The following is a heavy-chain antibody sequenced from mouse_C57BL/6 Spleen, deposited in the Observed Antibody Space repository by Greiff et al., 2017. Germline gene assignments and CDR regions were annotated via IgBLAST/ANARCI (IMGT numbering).Heavy chain of an antibody. CDR3: AVSYDDGSSPHWYFDV. J-gene: IGHJ1*03. D-gene: IGHD1-1*01. Sequence: VQLQQSGAELARPGASVKLSCKASGYTFTSYGISWVKQRTGQGLEWIGEIYPRSGNTYYNEKFKGKATLTADKSSSTAYMELRSLTSEDAAVYFCAVSYDDGSSPHWYFDVWGTGTTVTVSS. V-gene: IGHV1-81*01. CDR1: GYTFTSYG. CDR2: IYPRSGNT.